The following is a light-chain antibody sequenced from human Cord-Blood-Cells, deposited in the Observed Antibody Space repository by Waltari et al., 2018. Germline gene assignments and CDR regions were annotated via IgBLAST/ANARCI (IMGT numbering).Light chain of an antibody. CDR2: ASS. J-gene: IGKJ1*01. CDR1: QCISNS. V-gene: IGKV1-NL1*01. Sequence: DIKMTQSLSSLSASVGDRVTITCRSSQCISNSLAWYQQKQGKAPKLLLYASSRLESGVPSRFSGSGSGTDYTLTISSLQPEDFATYYCQQYYSTPPWTFGQGTKVEIK. CDR3: QQYYSTPPWT.